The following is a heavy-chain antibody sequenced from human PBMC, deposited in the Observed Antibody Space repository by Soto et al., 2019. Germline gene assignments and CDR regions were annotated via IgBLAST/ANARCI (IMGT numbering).Heavy chain of an antibody. V-gene: IGHV2-5*02. Sequence: QITLNESGPTPVKPRQPLTLTCTFSGFSLTTSGVGVGWIRQSPGKAPEWLALIYWDDDKGYSPSLKSRLTITKDTSKKQVVLTMADLDPADTATYYCAHRVLRTVFGLVTTTAIYFDFWGQGTPVAVSS. D-gene: IGHD3-3*01. CDR3: AHRVLRTVFGLVTTTAIYFDF. CDR2: IYWDDDK. J-gene: IGHJ4*02. CDR1: GFSLTTSGVG.